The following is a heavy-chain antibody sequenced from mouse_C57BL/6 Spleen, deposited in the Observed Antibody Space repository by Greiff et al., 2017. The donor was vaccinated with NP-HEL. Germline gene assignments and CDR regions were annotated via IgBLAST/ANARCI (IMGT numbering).Heavy chain of an antibody. D-gene: IGHD2-12*01. CDR2: ISSGSSTI. V-gene: IGHV5-17*01. CDR3: ARIYENYAMDY. CDR1: GFTFSDYG. J-gene: IGHJ4*01. Sequence: EVHLVESGGGLVKPGGSLKLSCAASGFTFSDYGMHWVRQAPEKGLEWVAYISSGSSTIYYADTVKGRFTISRDNAKNTLFLQMTSLRSEDTAMYYCARIYENYAMDYWGQGTSVTVSS.